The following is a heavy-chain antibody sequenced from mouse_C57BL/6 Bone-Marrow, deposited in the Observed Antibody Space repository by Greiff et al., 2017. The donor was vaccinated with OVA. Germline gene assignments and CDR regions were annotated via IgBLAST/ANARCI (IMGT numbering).Heavy chain of an antibody. J-gene: IGHJ4*01. D-gene: IGHD1-1*01. CDR2: IDPETGGT. CDR1: GYTFTDYE. CDR3: TKGDYGSSYYAIDY. Sequence: VQLQESGAELVRPGASVTLSCKASGYTFTDYEMHWVKQTPVHGLEWIGAIDPETGGTAYNQKFKGKAILTADKSSSTAYMELRSLTSEDSAVYYCTKGDYGSSYYAIDYWGQGTSVTVSS. V-gene: IGHV1-15*01.